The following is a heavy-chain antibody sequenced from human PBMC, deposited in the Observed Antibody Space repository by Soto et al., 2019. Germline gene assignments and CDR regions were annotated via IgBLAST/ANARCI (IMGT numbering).Heavy chain of an antibody. CDR2: ISSSSTYT. V-gene: IGHV3-11*05. CDR3: ARDHYDILTGSGWFDP. Sequence: QMQVVESGGGLVKPGGSLRLSCAASGFNFSDYYMSWLRQAPGKGPEWLSYISSSSTYTNYADSVQGRFTISRDNAKNSLYLQMNHLRAGDTAVYYCARDHYDILTGSGWFDPWGQGTLVTVSS. J-gene: IGHJ5*02. D-gene: IGHD3-9*01. CDR1: GFNFSDYY.